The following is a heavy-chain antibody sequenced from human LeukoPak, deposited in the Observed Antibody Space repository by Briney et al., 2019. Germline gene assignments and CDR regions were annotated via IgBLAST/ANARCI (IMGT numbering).Heavy chain of an antibody. J-gene: IGHJ5*02. CDR3: ARPYYYDSRIDP. D-gene: IGHD3-22*01. CDR2: IYYSGST. V-gene: IGHV4-30-4*01. Sequence: SETLSLTCTVSGVSISSGDYYWSWIRQPPGKGLEWIGYIYYSGSTYYNPSLKSRVTISVDTSKNQLSLKLSSVTAADTAVYYCARPYYYDSRIDPWGQGTLVTVSS. CDR1: GVSISSGDYY.